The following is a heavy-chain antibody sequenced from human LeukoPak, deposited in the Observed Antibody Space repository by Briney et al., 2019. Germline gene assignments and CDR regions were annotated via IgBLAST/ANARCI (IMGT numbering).Heavy chain of an antibody. V-gene: IGHV3-23*01. CDR3: AKDPSTLTSADDY. Sequence: GGSLRLSCAASGFAFSNYGMNWVRQAPGKGLEWVSTIHPTGANKHYADSVNGRFTISRDNSKNTVYVQMSSLRAEDTAIYYCAKDPSTLTSADDYWGQGTLVTVSS. CDR1: GFAFSNYG. D-gene: IGHD6-13*01. CDR2: IHPTGANK. J-gene: IGHJ4*02.